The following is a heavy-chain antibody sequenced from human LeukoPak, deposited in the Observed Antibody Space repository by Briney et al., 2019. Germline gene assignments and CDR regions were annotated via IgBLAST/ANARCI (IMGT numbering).Heavy chain of an antibody. CDR1: GFTFNNYV. V-gene: IGHV3-23*01. CDR2: ITDSSTST. D-gene: IGHD6-13*01. J-gene: IGHJ3*02. CDR3: AKVIAAAGTSAFDI. Sequence: SGGSLRLSCAASGFTFNNYVMNWVRQAPGKGLEWVSAITDSSTSTYYADSVKGRFTISRDNSKNTLYLQMNSLRAEDTAVHYCAKVIAAAGTSAFDIWGQGTMVTVSS.